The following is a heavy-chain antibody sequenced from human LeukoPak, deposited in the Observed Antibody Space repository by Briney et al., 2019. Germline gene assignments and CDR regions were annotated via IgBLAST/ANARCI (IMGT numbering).Heavy chain of an antibody. CDR2: IHYSGST. J-gene: IGHJ4*02. V-gene: IGHV4-59*08. D-gene: IGHD3-9*01. CDR3: ARVDTEYYDILTGYYTGFFDY. CDR1: GGSISSYY. Sequence: SETLSLTCTVSGGSISSYYWSWIRQPPGKGLEWIGYIHYSGSTHYSPSLKSRVTISVDTSKNQFSLKLSSVTDSDTAVYYCARVDTEYYDILTGYYTGFFDYWGQGTLVTVSS.